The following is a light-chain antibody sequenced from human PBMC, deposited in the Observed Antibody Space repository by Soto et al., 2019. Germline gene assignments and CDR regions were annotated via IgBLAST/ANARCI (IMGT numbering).Light chain of an antibody. CDR1: QSFTTSQ. Sequence: EIALTQSPGTLSLSPGERATLFCRASQSFTTSQLAWYQQRPGQAPRVLIFGASRRATGIPDRFSGSGSGTDFTLTISRLEPEDSEVYYCQQYASSPRTFGQGTKVDIK. CDR3: QQYASSPRT. CDR2: GAS. J-gene: IGKJ1*01. V-gene: IGKV3-20*01.